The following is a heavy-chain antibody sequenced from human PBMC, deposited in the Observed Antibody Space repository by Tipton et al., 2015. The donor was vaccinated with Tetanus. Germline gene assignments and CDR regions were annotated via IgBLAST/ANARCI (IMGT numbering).Heavy chain of an antibody. CDR2: IKQDGSEK. CDR3: ASSSRGYYDSSGYYGYFQH. Sequence: GLVKPSETLSLTCTVTGDSLKNYYWSWIRQSAGKGLEWVANIKQDGSEKYYADSVKGRFTISRDNAKNSLFLQVNSLRAEDTAVYYCASSSRGYYDSSGYYGYFQHWGQGTLVTVS. J-gene: IGHJ1*01. V-gene: IGHV3-7*01. D-gene: IGHD3-22*01. CDR1: GDSLKNYY.